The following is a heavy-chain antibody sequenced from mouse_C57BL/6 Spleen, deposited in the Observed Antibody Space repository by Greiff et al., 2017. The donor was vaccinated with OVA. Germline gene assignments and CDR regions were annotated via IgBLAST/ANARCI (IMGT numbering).Heavy chain of an antibody. CDR2: INPRSGYN. CDR1: GYTFTSYP. V-gene: IGHV1-4*01. J-gene: IGHJ2*01. CDR3: ARCDLLRPYFDY. D-gene: IGHD2-1*01. Sequence: VQLQQSGAELARPGASVKMSCKASGYTFTSYPMHWVKPRPGKGLEWIGYINPRSGYNKYNQKFKDKATLTADKSSCTAYMQLSSLTSEDSAVYYCARCDLLRPYFDYWGQGTTLTVSS.